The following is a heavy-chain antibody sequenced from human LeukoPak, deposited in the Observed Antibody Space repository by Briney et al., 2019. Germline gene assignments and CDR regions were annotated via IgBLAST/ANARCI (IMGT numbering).Heavy chain of an antibody. CDR3: ARPSHSSSSWWFDP. V-gene: IGHV4-39*07. CDR1: GGSISSSSYY. Sequence: PSETLSLTCTVSGGSISSSSYYWGWIRQPPGKGLEWIGSIYYSGSTYYNPSLKSRVTISVDTSKNQFSLKLSSVTAADTAVYYCARPSHSSSSWWFDPWGQGTLVTVSS. J-gene: IGHJ5*02. D-gene: IGHD6-6*01. CDR2: IYYSGST.